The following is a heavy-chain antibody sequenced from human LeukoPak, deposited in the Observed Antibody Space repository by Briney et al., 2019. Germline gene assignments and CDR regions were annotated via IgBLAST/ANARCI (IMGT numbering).Heavy chain of an antibody. Sequence: PGGSLRLSCAASGFLFSRFTMNWVRQTPGKGLEWVSSISGTSDDIYYANSARGRFTISRDNAKNSLFLQMNSLRAEDTAVYYCAKEVEGTYRAVAGTGGDYWGQGTLVTVSS. V-gene: IGHV3-21*04. CDR1: GFLFSRFT. J-gene: IGHJ4*02. D-gene: IGHD6-19*01. CDR3: AKEVEGTYRAVAGTGGDY. CDR2: ISGTSDDI.